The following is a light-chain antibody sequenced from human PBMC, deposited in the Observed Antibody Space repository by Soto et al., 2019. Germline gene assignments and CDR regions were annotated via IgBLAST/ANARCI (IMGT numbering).Light chain of an antibody. V-gene: IGKV3-11*01. CDR3: QQRSNWPRVT. CDR2: DAS. CDR1: QSVSSY. J-gene: IGKJ4*01. Sequence: EIVLPQSPATLSLSPGERATLSCRASQSVSSYLAWYQQKPGQAPRLLIDDASNRATGIPARFSGSGSGTDFTLTISSLEPEDFAVYYCQQRSNWPRVTVGGGTKVEIK.